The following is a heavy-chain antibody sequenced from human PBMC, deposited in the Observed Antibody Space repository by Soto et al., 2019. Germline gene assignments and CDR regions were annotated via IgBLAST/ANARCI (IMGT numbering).Heavy chain of an antibody. Sequence: ASVKVSCKASGYTFTSYYMHWVRQAPGQGLEWMGIINPSGGSTSYAQKFQGRVTMTRDTSTSTVYMELSSLRSEDTAVYYCARERIPNEYSSSSGEYLFDFWGQGTLVTVSS. V-gene: IGHV1-46*01. D-gene: IGHD6-6*01. CDR3: ARERIPNEYSSSSGEYLFDF. CDR1: GYTFTSYY. CDR2: INPSGGST. J-gene: IGHJ4*02.